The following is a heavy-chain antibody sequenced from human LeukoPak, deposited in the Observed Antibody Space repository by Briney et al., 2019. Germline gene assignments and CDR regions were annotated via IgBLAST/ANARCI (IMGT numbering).Heavy chain of an antibody. V-gene: IGHV3-23*01. CDR2: ISGSGGST. CDR3: AKRGEWVVVTSFYYFDY. Sequence: GGSLRLPCAASGFTFSSYAMSWVRRAPGKGLEWVSAISGSGGSTYYADSVKGRFTISRDNSKNTLYLQMNSLRAEDTAVYYCAKRGEWVVVTSFYYFDYWGQGTLVTVSS. J-gene: IGHJ4*02. D-gene: IGHD2-21*02. CDR1: GFTFSSYA.